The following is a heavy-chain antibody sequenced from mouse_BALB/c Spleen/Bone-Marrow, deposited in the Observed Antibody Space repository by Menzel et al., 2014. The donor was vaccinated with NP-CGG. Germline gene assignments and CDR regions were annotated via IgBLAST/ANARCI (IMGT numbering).Heavy chain of an antibody. CDR2: IDPANGNT. V-gene: IGHV14-3*02. Sequence: VQLQQSGAELVKPGASVKLSCTASGFNIKDTYMHWVKRRPEQGLEWIGRIDPANGNTKYDPKFQGKATITADTSSNTAYLHLSSLTSEDTAVYYCAMITTGAWFAYWGQGTLVTVSA. J-gene: IGHJ3*01. CDR1: GFNIKDTY. D-gene: IGHD2-4*01. CDR3: AMITTGAWFAY.